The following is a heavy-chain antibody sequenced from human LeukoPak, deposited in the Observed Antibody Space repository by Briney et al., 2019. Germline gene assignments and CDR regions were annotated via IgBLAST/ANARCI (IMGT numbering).Heavy chain of an antibody. D-gene: IGHD1-14*01. CDR3: ARGVEPLAANTLAY. CDR2: LYSDGNT. CDR1: GFTVITND. V-gene: IGHV3-53*01. J-gene: IGHJ4*02. Sequence: GGSLRLSCAPSGFTVITNDRTWVRQAPGKGLEWVSVLYSDGNTKYADSVQGRFTISRDNSENTLYLEMNSLSPDDTAVYYCARGVEPLAANTLAYWGQGTLVTVSS.